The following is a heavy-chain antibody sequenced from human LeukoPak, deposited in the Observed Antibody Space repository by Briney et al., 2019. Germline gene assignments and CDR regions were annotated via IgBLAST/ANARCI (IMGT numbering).Heavy chain of an antibody. CDR1: GGSISSYY. J-gene: IGHJ4*02. Sequence: PSETLSLTCTVSGGSISSYYWSWIRQPPGKGLEWIGYIYTSGSTNYNPSLKSRVTISVDTSKNQFSLKLSSLTAADTAVYYCAREGYDSLWGQGTLVTVSS. V-gene: IGHV4-4*08. CDR3: AREGYDSL. CDR2: IYTSGST. D-gene: IGHD3-3*01.